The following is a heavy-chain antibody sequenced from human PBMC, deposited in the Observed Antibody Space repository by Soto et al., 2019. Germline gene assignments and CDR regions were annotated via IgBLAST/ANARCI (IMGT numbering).Heavy chain of an antibody. D-gene: IGHD4-17*01. CDR1: GLSFSGYG. CDR2: ISRSGSLI. CDR3: ATTVTTVDY. Sequence: GGSLRLSCAASGLSFSGYGMNWVRQAPGKGLEWISYISRSGSLIYYADSLKGRFTISRDNAKNSLYLQMNSLRAEDTAVYYCATTVTTVDYWGQGTLVTVSS. J-gene: IGHJ4*02. V-gene: IGHV3-48*03.